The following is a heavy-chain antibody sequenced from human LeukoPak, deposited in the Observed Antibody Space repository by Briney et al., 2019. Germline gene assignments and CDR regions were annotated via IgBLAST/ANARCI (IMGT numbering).Heavy chain of an antibody. CDR3: ARRAIAAAGKYNWFDP. CDR2: TSYDGSNK. D-gene: IGHD6-13*01. Sequence: GGSLRLSCAASGFTFSSYGMHWVRQAPGKGLEWVAVTSYDGSNKYYADSVKGRFTISRDNSKNMLYLQMNSLRAEDTAVYYCARRAIAAAGKYNWFDPWGQGTLVTVSS. J-gene: IGHJ5*02. CDR1: GFTFSSYG. V-gene: IGHV3-30*03.